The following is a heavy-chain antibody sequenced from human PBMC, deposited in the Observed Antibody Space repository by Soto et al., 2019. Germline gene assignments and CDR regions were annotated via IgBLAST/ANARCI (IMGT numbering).Heavy chain of an antibody. D-gene: IGHD6-6*01. CDR2: ISWNSGSI. J-gene: IGHJ4*02. CDR1: GFTFDDYA. V-gene: IGHV3-9*01. Sequence: GGSLRLSCAASGFTFDDYAMHWVRQAPGKGLEWVSGISWNSGSIGYADSVKGRFTISRDNAKNLLYLQMNSLRPEDTALYYCAKAYSGSGGPFDYWGQGILVTVSS. CDR3: AKAYSGSGGPFDY.